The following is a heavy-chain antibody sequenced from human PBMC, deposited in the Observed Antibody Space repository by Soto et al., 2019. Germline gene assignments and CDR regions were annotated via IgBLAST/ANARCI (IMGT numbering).Heavy chain of an antibody. D-gene: IGHD2-15*01. CDR1: GYTFTSYD. CDR3: ARGLFGVVVVAATGIDY. J-gene: IGHJ4*02. Sequence: QVQLVQSGAEVKKPGASVKVSCKASGYTFTSYDINWVRQATGQGLEWMGWMNPNSGNTGYAQKFQGRVTMTRNTSISTAYMELSSLRSEDTAVYYCARGLFGVVVVAATGIDYWGQGTLVTGSS. CDR2: MNPNSGNT. V-gene: IGHV1-8*01.